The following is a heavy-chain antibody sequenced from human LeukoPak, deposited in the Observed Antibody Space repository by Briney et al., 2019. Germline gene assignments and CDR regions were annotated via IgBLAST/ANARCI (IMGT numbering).Heavy chain of an antibody. CDR2: IYYSGST. CDR3: ARHYGSGSYSLDY. J-gene: IGHJ4*02. V-gene: IGHV4-59*08. D-gene: IGHD3-10*01. CDR1: GGSISSYY. Sequence: SETLSLTCTVSGGSISSYYWSWIRQPPGKGLEWIGYIYYSGSTKYNPSLKSRVTISVDTSKNQFSLRLSSVTAADTAVYYCARHYGSGSYSLDYWGQGTLVTVSS.